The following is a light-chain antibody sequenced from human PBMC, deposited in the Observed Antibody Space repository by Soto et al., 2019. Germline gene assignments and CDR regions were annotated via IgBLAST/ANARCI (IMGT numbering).Light chain of an antibody. CDR1: QSISRG. CDR3: QHYKDYSWT. CDR2: TTS. Sequence: DIHLTQSPSTLSASVGDRITITCRASQSISRGLAWYQQKPGKAPKLLIYTTSSLESGVPSRFSGSGSGTEFTLTISSLQPDDFATYYCQHYKDYSWTFGQGTKVEIK. V-gene: IGKV1-5*03. J-gene: IGKJ1*01.